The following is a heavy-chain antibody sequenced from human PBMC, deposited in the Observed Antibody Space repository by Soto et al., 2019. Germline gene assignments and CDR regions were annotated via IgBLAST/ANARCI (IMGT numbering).Heavy chain of an antibody. V-gene: IGHV3-23*01. CDR3: AKDAVAYNGEWDWFDS. CDR1: GFIFGDYA. D-gene: IGHD6-19*01. CDR2: IGGTGGDT. J-gene: IGHJ5*01. Sequence: DVQLLESGGGLVQPGGSLRLSCAASGFIFGDYAMTWVRQAPGKGLESVSAIGGTGGDTYYSDSVKGRFTISRDNSKNTLYLQMNSLSADDTAVYYCAKDAVAYNGEWDWFDSWGQGTLVTVSS.